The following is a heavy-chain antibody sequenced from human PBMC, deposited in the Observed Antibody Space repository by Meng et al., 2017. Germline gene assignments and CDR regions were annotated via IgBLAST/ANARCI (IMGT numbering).Heavy chain of an antibody. CDR3: ATISPRDSSGLSFDY. Sequence: HVVHFGSELKKPGASVKVSCKASGYTFTSYAMNWVRQAPGQGLEWMGWINTNTGNPTYAQGFTGRFVFSLDTSVSTAYLQISSLKAEDTAVYYCATISPRDSSGLSFDYWGQGTLVTVSS. CDR1: GYTFTSYA. J-gene: IGHJ4*02. V-gene: IGHV7-4-1*02. D-gene: IGHD3-22*01. CDR2: INTNTGNP.